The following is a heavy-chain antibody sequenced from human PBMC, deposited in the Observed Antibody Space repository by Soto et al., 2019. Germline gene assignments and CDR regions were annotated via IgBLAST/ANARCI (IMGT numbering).Heavy chain of an antibody. V-gene: IGHV1-69*13. J-gene: IGHJ4*02. CDR3: AREQQWLDGGYFEY. CDR2: IIPIFGTA. Sequence: GASVKVSCTASGGTFSSYAISWVRQAPGQGREWMGGIIPIFGTANYAQKFQGRVTITADESTSTAYMELSSLRSEDTAVYYCAREQQWLDGGYFEYWGQGTLVTVSS. CDR1: GGTFSSYA. D-gene: IGHD6-19*01.